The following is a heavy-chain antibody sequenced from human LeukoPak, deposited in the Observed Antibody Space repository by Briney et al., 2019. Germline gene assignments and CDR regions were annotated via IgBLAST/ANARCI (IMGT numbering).Heavy chain of an antibody. Sequence: SETLSLTCTVSGGSISSYYWSWIRQPPGKGLEWIGYIYYSGSTNYNPPLKSRVTISVDTSKNQFSPKLSSVTAADTAVYYCAREQGVYWGQGTLVTVSS. V-gene: IGHV4-59*01. CDR2: IYYSGST. D-gene: IGHD3-16*01. CDR3: AREQGVY. CDR1: GGSISSYY. J-gene: IGHJ4*02.